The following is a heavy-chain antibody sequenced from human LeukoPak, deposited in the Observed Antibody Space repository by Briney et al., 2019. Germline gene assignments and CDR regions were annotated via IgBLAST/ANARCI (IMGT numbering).Heavy chain of an antibody. CDR1: GGSISSSSYY. D-gene: IGHD6-6*01. J-gene: IGHJ4*02. V-gene: IGHV4-39*07. Sequence: SETLSLTCTVSGGSISSSSYYWGWIRQPPGKGLEWIGSIYYSGSTYYNPSLKSRVTISVDTSKKQFSLKLSSVTAADTAVYYCARAVPYSSSFHYFDYWGQGTLVTVSS. CDR2: IYYSGST. CDR3: ARAVPYSSSFHYFDY.